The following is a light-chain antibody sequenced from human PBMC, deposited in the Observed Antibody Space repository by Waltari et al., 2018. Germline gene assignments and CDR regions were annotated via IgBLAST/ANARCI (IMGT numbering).Light chain of an antibody. CDR1: ARDVGTYNL. J-gene: IGLJ1*01. Sequence: QSALTQPASVSGSPGQSITIPCTGTARDVGTYNLFSWYQPPPGKVPKLSIYEGNKRPLGVSDRVSGSKSGNTASLTISGLQAEDEGDYYCCSFAGRNVYVFGTGTKVTVL. V-gene: IGLV2-23*01. CDR3: CSFAGRNVYV. CDR2: EGN.